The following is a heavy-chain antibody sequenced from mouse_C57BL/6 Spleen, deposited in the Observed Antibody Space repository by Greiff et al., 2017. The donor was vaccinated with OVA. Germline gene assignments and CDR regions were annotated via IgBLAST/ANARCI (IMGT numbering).Heavy chain of an antibody. CDR3: ARPGEVLFAY. CDR1: GYTFTDYY. D-gene: IGHD2-14*01. J-gene: IGHJ3*01. Sequence: QVQLQQSGPELVKPGASVKISCKASGYTFTDYYINWVKQRPGQGLEWIGWICPGSGNTKYNEKFKGKATLTVDTSSSTAYMQLSSLTSEDSAVYFCARPGEVLFAYWGQGTLVTVSA. CDR2: ICPGSGNT. V-gene: IGHV1-84*01.